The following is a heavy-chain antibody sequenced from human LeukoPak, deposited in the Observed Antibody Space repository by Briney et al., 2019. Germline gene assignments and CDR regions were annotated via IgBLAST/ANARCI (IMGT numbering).Heavy chain of an antibody. CDR3: AKDLGSVVTPPSLDF. Sequence: TGGSLRLSCAASGFTFSSYAMSWVRQAPGKGLEWVSAISGSGGDTYYADSVKGRFTIFRDNSKNTLYLQMSSLRAEDAAVYYCAKDLGSVVTPPSLDFWGQGTLVTVSS. CDR2: ISGSGGDT. D-gene: IGHD4-23*01. V-gene: IGHV3-23*01. CDR1: GFTFSSYA. J-gene: IGHJ4*02.